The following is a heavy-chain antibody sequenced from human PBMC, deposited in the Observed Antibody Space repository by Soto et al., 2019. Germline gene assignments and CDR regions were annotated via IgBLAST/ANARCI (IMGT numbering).Heavy chain of an antibody. V-gene: IGHV1-69*04. Sequence: QVQLVQSGAEVKRPGSSVKVSCKASGDTFSFYSINWVRQAPGLGLEWMGRVNPILSMSNYAQRFQGRVTMSADKSTRTAYMELIGLRSEDTAMYYCATSYCSGSRAFDYWGQGALVTVSS. J-gene: IGHJ4*02. CDR1: GDTFSFYS. CDR3: ATSYCSGSRAFDY. D-gene: IGHD3-10*01. CDR2: VNPILSMS.